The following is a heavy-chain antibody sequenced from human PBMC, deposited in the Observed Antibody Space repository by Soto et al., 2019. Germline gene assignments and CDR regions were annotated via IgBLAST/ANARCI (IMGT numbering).Heavy chain of an antibody. D-gene: IGHD5-12*01. J-gene: IGHJ4*02. CDR3: ARGWLQQNDASHF. CDR1: GGTFSSYT. CDR2: IIPIIDIA. V-gene: IGHV1-69*02. Sequence: QVQLVQSGAEVKKPGSSVKVSCKASGGTFSSYTINWVRQAPGQGLEWMGRIIPIIDIANYAQKFQGRVTINADKSTSTAYMALSSLRSVDTAVYYCARGWLQQNDASHFWGQGTLLTVSS.